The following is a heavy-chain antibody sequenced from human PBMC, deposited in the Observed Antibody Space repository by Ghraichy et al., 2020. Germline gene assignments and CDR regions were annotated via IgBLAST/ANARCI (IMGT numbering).Heavy chain of an antibody. CDR1: GFTFSSYW. V-gene: IGHV3-74*01. D-gene: IGHD3-3*01. Sequence: GGSLRLSCAASGFTFSSYWMHWVRQAPGKGLVWVSRINSDGSSTSYADSVKGRFTISRDNAKNTLYLQMNSLRAEDTAVYYCARLTRRGAPVWSGLLDYWGQGTLVTVSS. CDR2: INSDGSST. J-gene: IGHJ4*02. CDR3: ARLTRRGAPVWSGLLDY.